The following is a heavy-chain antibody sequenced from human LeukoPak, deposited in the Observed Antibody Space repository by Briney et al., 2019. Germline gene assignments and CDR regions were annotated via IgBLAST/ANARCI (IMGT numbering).Heavy chain of an antibody. CDR1: GYTFTGSY. D-gene: IGHD3-10*01. CDR2: INTNSGCT. Sequence: APVKVSCKAFGYTFTGSYIPSGRQAPGQRREGMGWINTNSGCTNYAQKFQGSVTMTRYTSNSTLYMELSRLKSDDTAVYYCARGTYRVRGVSPFDYWGQGTLVTVSS. J-gene: IGHJ4*02. V-gene: IGHV1-2*02. CDR3: ARGTYRVRGVSPFDY.